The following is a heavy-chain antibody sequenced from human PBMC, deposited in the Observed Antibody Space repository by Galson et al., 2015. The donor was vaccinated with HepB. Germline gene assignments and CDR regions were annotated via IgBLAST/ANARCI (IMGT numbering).Heavy chain of an antibody. CDR1: GFTFSSYE. D-gene: IGHD6-6*01. J-gene: IGHJ4*02. CDR3: ARDDDPKSMDY. CDR2: ISSSGSTI. V-gene: IGHV3-48*03. Sequence: SLRLSCAASGFTFSSYEMNWVRQAPGKGLEWVSYISSSGSTIYYADSVKGRFIISRDNAKNSLYLQMNSLRAEDTAVYYCARDDDPKSMDYWGQGTLVTVSS.